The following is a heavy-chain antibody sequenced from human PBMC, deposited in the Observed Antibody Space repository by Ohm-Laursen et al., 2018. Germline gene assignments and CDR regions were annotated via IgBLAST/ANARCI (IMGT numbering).Heavy chain of an antibody. V-gene: IGHV3-7*03. CDR3: AKEGGELLSGYLDY. D-gene: IGHD1-26*01. Sequence: SLRLSCSASGFTFTNIWMSWVRQAPGKGLEWVASIKQDGTEKHYVESMQGRFTISRDNAKNSVYLQMNSLRAEDTAVYYCAKEGGELLSGYLDYWGQGTLVTVSS. CDR1: GFTFTNIW. J-gene: IGHJ4*02. CDR2: IKQDGTEK.